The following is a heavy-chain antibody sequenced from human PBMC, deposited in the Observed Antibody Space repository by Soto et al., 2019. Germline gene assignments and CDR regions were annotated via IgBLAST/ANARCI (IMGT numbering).Heavy chain of an antibody. D-gene: IGHD3-16*02. CDR3: ARPHFPITFGGVIAIEEVWYGMDV. V-gene: IGHV1-69*13. CDR1: GGTFSSYA. CDR2: IIPIFGTA. Sequence: ASVKVSCKASGGTFSSYAISWVRQAPGQGLEWMGGIIPIFGTANYAQKFQGRVTITADESTSSAYMELSSLRSEDTAVYYCARPHFPITFGGVIAIEEVWYGMDVWGQGTTVTVSS. J-gene: IGHJ6*02.